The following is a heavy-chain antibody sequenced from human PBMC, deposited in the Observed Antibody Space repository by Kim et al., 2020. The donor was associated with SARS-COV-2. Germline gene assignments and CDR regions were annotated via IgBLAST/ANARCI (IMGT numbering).Heavy chain of an antibody. CDR3: ARAKEYSSSSGFDY. J-gene: IGHJ4*02. Sequence: VSVKSRITINPDTSKNQFSLQLNSVTPEDTAVYYCARAKEYSSSSGFDYWGQGTLVTVSS. D-gene: IGHD6-6*01. V-gene: IGHV6-1*01.